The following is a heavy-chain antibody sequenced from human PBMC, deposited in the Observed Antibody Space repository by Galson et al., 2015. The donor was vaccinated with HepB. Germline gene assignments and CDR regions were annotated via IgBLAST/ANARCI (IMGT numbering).Heavy chain of an antibody. Sequence: LSLTCTVSGGSISSSSYYWGWIRQPPGKGLEWIGSIYYSGSTYYNPSLKSRVTISVDTSKNQFSLKLSSVTAADTAVYYCARWDYYGSGSLSYYFDYWGQGTLVTVSS. V-gene: IGHV4-39*01. D-gene: IGHD3-10*01. CDR2: IYYSGST. CDR3: ARWDYYGSGSLSYYFDY. J-gene: IGHJ4*02. CDR1: GGSISSSSYY.